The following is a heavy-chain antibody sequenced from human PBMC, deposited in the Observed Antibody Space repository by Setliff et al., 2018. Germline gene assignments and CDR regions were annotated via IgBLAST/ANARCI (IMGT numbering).Heavy chain of an antibody. CDR3: ARALDSSGYYHAFDI. Sequence: PGGSLSLSCAASGFTFSSYSMNWVRQAPGKGLEWVSSISSSSSYIYYADSVKGRFTISRDNAKNSLYLQMNSLRAEDTAVYYCARALDSSGYYHAFDIWGQGTMVTVSS. CDR2: ISSSSSYI. D-gene: IGHD3-22*01. V-gene: IGHV3-21*01. CDR1: GFTFSSYS. J-gene: IGHJ3*02.